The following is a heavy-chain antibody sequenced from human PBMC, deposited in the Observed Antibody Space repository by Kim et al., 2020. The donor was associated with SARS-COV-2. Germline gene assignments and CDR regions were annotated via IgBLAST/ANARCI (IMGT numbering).Heavy chain of an antibody. D-gene: IGHD4-17*01. CDR2: IYSGGST. V-gene: IGHV3-66*01. CDR1: GFTVSSKY. Sequence: GGSLRLSCAASGFTVSSKYMSWVRQAPGKGLEWVSVIYSGGSTYYADSVKGRFTISRDNSKNTLYLQMNSLRAEDTAVYYCARDNGDYVRGFFDYWGQGTLVTVS. J-gene: IGHJ4*02. CDR3: ARDNGDYVRGFFDY.